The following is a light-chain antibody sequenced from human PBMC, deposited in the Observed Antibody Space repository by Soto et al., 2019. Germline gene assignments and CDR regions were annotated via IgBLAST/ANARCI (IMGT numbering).Light chain of an antibody. CDR2: KAS. Sequence: QSVLTRPASVSGSPGQSITISCTGTSSDVGGYDYVSWYQQHPGKAPRLMIYKASNRPSGVSHRFSGSRSGNTASLTISGLQAEDEADYYCSSYTSGSTLYVFGTGTKV. J-gene: IGLJ1*01. CDR3: SSYTSGSTLYV. CDR1: SSDVGGYDY. V-gene: IGLV2-14*01.